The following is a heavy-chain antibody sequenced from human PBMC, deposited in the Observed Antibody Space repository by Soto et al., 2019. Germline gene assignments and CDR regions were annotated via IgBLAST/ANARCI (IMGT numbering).Heavy chain of an antibody. CDR2: INPKSGGT. J-gene: IGHJ6*02. CDR1: GYSFTDYH. Sequence: ASVKVSCKASGYSFTDYHIHWVRQAPGQGLEWLGRINPKSGGTSTAQRFQGWVTMTTDTSISTASMELTRLTSDDTAIYYCARGDSTDCSNGVCTFFYNHDMDVWG. V-gene: IGHV1-2*04. CDR3: ARGDSTDCSNGVCTFFYNHDMDV. D-gene: IGHD2-8*01.